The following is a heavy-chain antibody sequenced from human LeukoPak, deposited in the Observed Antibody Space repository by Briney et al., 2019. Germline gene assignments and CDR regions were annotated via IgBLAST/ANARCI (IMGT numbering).Heavy chain of an antibody. CDR1: GASFSSDY. D-gene: IGHD3-3*01. V-gene: IGHV4-4*07. CDR3: ARDRLWRNYDFSQDF. Sequence: SETLSLTCTVSGASFSSDYWTWIRQSAGKGLEWIGRVFAATGATTYNPSFRSRVTVSADSSRNQFSLILTSVTAADTAVYFCARDRLWRNYDFSQDFWGQGILVSVSS. CDR2: VFAATGAT. J-gene: IGHJ1*01.